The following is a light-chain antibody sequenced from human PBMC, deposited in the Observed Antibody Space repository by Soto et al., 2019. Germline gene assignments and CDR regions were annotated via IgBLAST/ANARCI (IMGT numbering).Light chain of an antibody. CDR3: QQYGSSPFIT. J-gene: IGKJ5*01. Sequence: EIVLTQSPGTLSVSPGERATLSCRASQSVSSSYLAWYQQKPGQAPRLLIYGASSRATGIPDRFSGSGSGTDFTLTISRLEPEDFAVYDCQQYGSSPFITFGQGTRLEIK. CDR1: QSVSSSY. CDR2: GAS. V-gene: IGKV3-20*01.